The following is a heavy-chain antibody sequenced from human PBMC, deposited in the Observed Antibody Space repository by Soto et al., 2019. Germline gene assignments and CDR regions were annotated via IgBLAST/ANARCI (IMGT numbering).Heavy chain of an antibody. CDR2: FDPEDGET. V-gene: IGHV1-24*01. J-gene: IGHJ6*02. D-gene: IGHD3-10*01. CDR3: AKGFGFGEHYGMDV. Sequence: ASVKVSCKVSGYTLTELSMHWVRQAPGKGLEWMGGFDPEDGETIYAQKFQGRVTMTEDTSTDTAYMELSSLRSEDTAVYYCAKGFGFGEHYGMDVWGQGTTVTVSS. CDR1: GYTLTELS.